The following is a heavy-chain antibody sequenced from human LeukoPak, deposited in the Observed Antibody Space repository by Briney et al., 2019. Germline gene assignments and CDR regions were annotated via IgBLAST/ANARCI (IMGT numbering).Heavy chain of an antibody. J-gene: IGHJ3*02. Sequence: PGGSLRLSCAASGVTFSIYWMSWVRQAPGKGLEWVANIKQDGSEKYYVDSVRGRFTISGDNAKNSLYLQMNSLRVEDTAVYYCARNTYYYERSGWKAFDIWGQGTMVTVSS. V-gene: IGHV3-7*01. CDR2: IKQDGSEK. CDR3: ARNTYYYERSGWKAFDI. CDR1: GVTFSIYW. D-gene: IGHD3-22*01.